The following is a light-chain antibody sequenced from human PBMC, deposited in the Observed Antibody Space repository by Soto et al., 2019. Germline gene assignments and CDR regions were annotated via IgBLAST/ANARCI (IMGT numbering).Light chain of an antibody. Sequence: QSAVTQPASVSGSPGQSITISCTGTSSDVGGYNYVSWYQQHPGKAPKLMIYDVSNRPSGVSNRFSGSKSGNTASLTISGLQAEDEADYYCSSSTSNSTLRYVFGTGTKVTVL. CDR3: SSSTSNSTLRYV. V-gene: IGLV2-14*01. CDR1: SSDVGGYNY. J-gene: IGLJ1*01. CDR2: DVS.